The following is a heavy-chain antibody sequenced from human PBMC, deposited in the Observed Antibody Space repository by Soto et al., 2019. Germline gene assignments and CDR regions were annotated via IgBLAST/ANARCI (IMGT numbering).Heavy chain of an antibody. J-gene: IGHJ6*02. CDR1: GGTFSCYA. Sequence: GASVKVCCKASGGTFSCYAIWWVQQSPGQGLEWMGGIIPIFGTANYAQKFQGRVTITADESTSTAYMELSSLRSEDTAVYYCARGIFLVSRGSFPYGMDVWGQGTTVTVSS. V-gene: IGHV1-69*13. CDR3: ARGIFLVSRGSFPYGMDV. CDR2: IIPIFGTA. D-gene: IGHD3-3*01.